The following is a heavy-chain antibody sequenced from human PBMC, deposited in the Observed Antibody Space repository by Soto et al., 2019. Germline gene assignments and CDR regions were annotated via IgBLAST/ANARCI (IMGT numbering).Heavy chain of an antibody. V-gene: IGHV4-34*12. CDR1: GGSFCVYF. D-gene: IGHD3-22*01. J-gene: IGHJ4*02. CDR3: ARPHYDSNTFYYFFDY. CDR2: IFHGGST. Sequence: SETPSLTCAVYGGSFCVYFCSWIRQPPGKGLEWIGEIFHGGSTNYIPSLKSRVTISVDTSKNQCSLELISVTAADTAVYYCARPHYDSNTFYYFFDYWGQGTLVTVSS.